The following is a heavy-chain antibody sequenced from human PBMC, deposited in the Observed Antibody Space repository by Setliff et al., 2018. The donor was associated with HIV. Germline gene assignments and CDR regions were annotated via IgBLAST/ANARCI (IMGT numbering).Heavy chain of an antibody. CDR1: GGSFSSYF. V-gene: IGHV4-59*01. J-gene: IGHJ4*02. Sequence: SETLSLTCIVSGGSFSSYFWSWIRQSPGKGLEWIGNIYDTGKINYNPSLKGRVTMSIDMSEDQFSLNPRSVTAADTATYYCARVLFGQSGSYKNYYFDYWGQGTLVTVSS. D-gene: IGHD3-10*01. CDR2: IYDTGKI. CDR3: ARVLFGQSGSYKNYYFDY.